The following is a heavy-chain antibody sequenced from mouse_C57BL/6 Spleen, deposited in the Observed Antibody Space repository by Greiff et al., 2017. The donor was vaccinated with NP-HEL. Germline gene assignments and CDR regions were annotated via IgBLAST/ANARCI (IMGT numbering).Heavy chain of an antibody. Sequence: VQLQQSGAELVRPGSSVKMSCKTSGYTFTSYGINWVKQRPGQGLEWIGYIYPGNGYTEYNQKFKGKATLTSDTSSSTAYMQLSSLTSEDAAIYFCARYRYYGSSYYFDYWGQGTTLTVSS. CDR1: GYTFTSYG. CDR3: ARYRYYGSSYYFDY. D-gene: IGHD1-1*01. V-gene: IGHV1-58*01. J-gene: IGHJ2*01. CDR2: IYPGNGYT.